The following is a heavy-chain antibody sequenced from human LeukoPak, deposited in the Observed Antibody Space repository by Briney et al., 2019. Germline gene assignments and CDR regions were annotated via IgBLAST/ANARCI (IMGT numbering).Heavy chain of an antibody. CDR1: GGSISSSSYY. V-gene: IGHV4-39*07. CDR3: ASENCSSTSCYTPYYYYGMDV. J-gene: IGHJ6*02. D-gene: IGHD2-2*02. Sequence: PSETLSLTCTISGGSISSSSYYWGWIRQPPGKGLEWIGEINHSGSTNYNPSLKSRVTISVDTSKNQFSLKLSSVTAADTAVYYCASENCSSTSCYTPYYYYGMDVWGQGTTVTVSS. CDR2: INHSGST.